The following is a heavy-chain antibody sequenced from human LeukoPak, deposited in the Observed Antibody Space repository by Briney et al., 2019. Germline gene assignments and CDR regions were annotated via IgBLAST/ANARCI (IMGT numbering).Heavy chain of an antibody. D-gene: IGHD5-18*01. J-gene: IGHJ4*02. CDR1: GFTFRNYG. CDR2: ISYHGSDK. CDR3: ANGVGLWATNYFNY. Sequence: HPGRSLRLSCAASGFTFRNYGMHWVRQAPGKGLEWVAVISYHGSDKHYADSVKGRFTISRDNSKNTLYLQIYSLRTEDTAVYYCANGVGLWATNYFNYWGQGTLVTVSS. V-gene: IGHV3-30*18.